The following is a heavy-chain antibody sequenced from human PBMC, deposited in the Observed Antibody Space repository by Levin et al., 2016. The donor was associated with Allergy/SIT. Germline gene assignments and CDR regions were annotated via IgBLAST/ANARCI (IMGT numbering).Heavy chain of an antibody. CDR2: INPNSGGT. CDR1: GYNFTGYY. Sequence: ASVKVSCKASGYNFTGYYMHWVRQAPGQGPEWMGWINPNSGGTNYAQKYQGRVTMTRDTSISTAYMEVSRLRSDDTATYYCVRDGSMDVWGQGTTVTVSS. J-gene: IGHJ6*02. D-gene: IGHD1-26*01. V-gene: IGHV1-2*02. CDR3: VRDGSMDV.